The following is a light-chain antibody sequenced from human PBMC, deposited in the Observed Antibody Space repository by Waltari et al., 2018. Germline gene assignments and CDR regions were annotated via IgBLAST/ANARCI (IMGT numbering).Light chain of an antibody. CDR1: KLGDKN. J-gene: IGLJ2*01. CDR3: QTWDRRTVV. V-gene: IGLV3-1*01. Sequence: YELTQPPSVSVSSGQTATISCSGDKLGDKNVYWYHQKPGQSPVLVIYRDFKRPSGIPERFSGSNSGSTATLTISGTRPMDEAEYFCQTWDRRTVVVGGGTRLTVL. CDR2: RDF.